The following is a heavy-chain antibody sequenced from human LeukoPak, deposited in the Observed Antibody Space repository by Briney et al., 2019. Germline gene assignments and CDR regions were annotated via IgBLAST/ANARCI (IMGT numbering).Heavy chain of an antibody. V-gene: IGHV4-30-4*05. J-gene: IGHJ4*02. D-gene: IGHD2-15*01. CDR3: ARRAAKTYYFDY. Sequence: GRTNYNPSLKSRVTISVNTSKNQFSLKLSSVTAADTAVYYCARRAAKTYYFDYWGQGTLVTVSS. CDR2: GRT.